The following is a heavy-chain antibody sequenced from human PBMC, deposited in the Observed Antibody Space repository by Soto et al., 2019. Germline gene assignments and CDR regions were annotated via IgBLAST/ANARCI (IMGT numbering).Heavy chain of an antibody. CDR3: ARSGHCSSTSCYVVEDV. CDR2: ISAYNGNT. V-gene: IGHV1-18*04. D-gene: IGHD2-2*03. J-gene: IGHJ6*02. Sequence: QVQLVQSGAEVKKPGASVKVSCKASGYTFTSYGISWVRQAPGQGLEWMGWISAYNGNTNYAQKLQGRVTMTTDTSTSTDYMELRSLRSDDTAVYYCARSGHCSSTSCYVVEDVWGQGTTVTVSS. CDR1: GYTFTSYG.